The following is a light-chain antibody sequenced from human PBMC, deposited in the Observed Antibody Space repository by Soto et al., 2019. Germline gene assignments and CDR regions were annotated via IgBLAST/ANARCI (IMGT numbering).Light chain of an antibody. Sequence: QSALTQPASVSGSPGQSIIISCTGGSSDLGGYNYVSWYQQHPGKAPKLMIFDVSDRPSGVSNRFSGSKSGNTASLTISGLQAEDEAHYYCSSYTSTSSPWVFGGGTKLTVL. J-gene: IGLJ3*02. CDR1: SSDLGGYNY. CDR2: DVS. V-gene: IGLV2-14*03. CDR3: SSYTSTSSPWV.